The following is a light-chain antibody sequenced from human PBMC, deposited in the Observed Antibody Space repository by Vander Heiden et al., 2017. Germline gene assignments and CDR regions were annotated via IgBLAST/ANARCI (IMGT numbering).Light chain of an antibody. CDR3: QQYGSSPCT. J-gene: IGKJ2*02. Sequence: ELVLTQSPGTLSLSPGERATLSCRASRSITNNYLAWYQQKPGQAPSLLIYGATSRATGVPDRFSGSGSGTDFTLTISRLEPVDFAVYYCQQYGSSPCTFGQGTKLQIK. CDR2: GAT. CDR1: RSITNNY. V-gene: IGKV3-20*01.